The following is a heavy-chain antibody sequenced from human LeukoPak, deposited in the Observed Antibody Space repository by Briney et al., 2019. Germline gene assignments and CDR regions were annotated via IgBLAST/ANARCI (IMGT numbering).Heavy chain of an antibody. CDR2: ITNGSDIR. Sequence: PGGSLRLSCAASGFTFRNYSMHWVRQAPGKGLEWISYITNGSDIRHYASSVEGRFTVSRDNARNSLYLQMNSLRAEDTAIYYCARGTLFWGQGTLVTVSS. CDR1: GFTFRNYS. D-gene: IGHD1-14*01. CDR3: ARGTLF. V-gene: IGHV3-48*01. J-gene: IGHJ4*02.